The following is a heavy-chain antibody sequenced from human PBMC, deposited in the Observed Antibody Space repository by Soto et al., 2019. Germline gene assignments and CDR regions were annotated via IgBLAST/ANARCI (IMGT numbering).Heavy chain of an antibody. CDR1: GGSFSGYY. J-gene: IGHJ2*01. CDR2: INDRGSI. Sequence: QVPLQQWGAGPLRPLETLSLTCGVSGGSFSGYYWAWIRQSPGKGLEWIGEINDRGSINYNPSLKSRVSISVDTSKNHYSLTLRSVTAADTAVYYCARESHDILTGPPWVWYFDLWGRGTLVTVSS. D-gene: IGHD3-9*01. V-gene: IGHV4-34*01. CDR3: ARESHDILTGPPWVWYFDL.